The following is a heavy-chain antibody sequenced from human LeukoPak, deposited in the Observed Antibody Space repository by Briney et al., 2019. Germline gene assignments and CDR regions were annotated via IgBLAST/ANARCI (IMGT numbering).Heavy chain of an antibody. J-gene: IGHJ4*02. V-gene: IGHV1-46*01. CDR3: ARDQMISSSWYSGLDH. D-gene: IGHD6-13*01. CDR2: INPSGGST. Sequence: ASVKVSCKASGYTFTSYYMHWVRQAPGQGLEWMGIINPSGGSTSYAQKFQGRVTMTRDTSTSTVYMELSSLRSEDTAVYYCARDQMISSSWYSGLDHWGQGTLVTVSS. CDR1: GYTFTSYY.